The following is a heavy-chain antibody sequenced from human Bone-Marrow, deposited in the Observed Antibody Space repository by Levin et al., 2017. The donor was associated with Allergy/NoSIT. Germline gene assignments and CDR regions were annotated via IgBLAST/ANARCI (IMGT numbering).Heavy chain of an antibody. D-gene: IGHD1-1*01. V-gene: IGHV3-15*01. Sequence: GESLKISCAASGFTFSDAWMSWVRQAPGKGLEWVGRIKSRTDGGTTDYAAPVKGRFTILRDESNDTIYLQMNSLKTEDTALYYCATEEYNYNGALDYWGQGTLVTVSS. CDR3: ATEEYNYNGALDY. CDR2: IKSRTDGGTT. J-gene: IGHJ4*02. CDR1: GFTFSDAW.